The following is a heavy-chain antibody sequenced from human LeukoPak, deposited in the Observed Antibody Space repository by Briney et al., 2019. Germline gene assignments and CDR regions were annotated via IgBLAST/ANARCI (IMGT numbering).Heavy chain of an antibody. J-gene: IGHJ4*02. CDR3: AKVPAAIDPYYFDY. Sequence: GGSLRLSCAASGFTFSSYWMSWVRQAPGKGLEWVANIKQDGSEKYYVDSVKGRFTISRDNAKNSLYLQMNSLRAEDTAVYYCAKVPAAIDPYYFDYWGQGTLVTVSS. CDR2: IKQDGSEK. CDR1: GFTFSSYW. V-gene: IGHV3-7*03. D-gene: IGHD2-2*01.